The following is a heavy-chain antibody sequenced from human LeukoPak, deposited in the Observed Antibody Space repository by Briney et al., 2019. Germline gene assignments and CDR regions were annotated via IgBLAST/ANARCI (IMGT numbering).Heavy chain of an antibody. CDR1: GFTFSSYA. CDR3: AKGTSIAQSYYYGMDV. Sequence: GGSLRLSCAASGFTFSSYAMSWVRQAPGKGLEWVSAISGSGGSTYYADSVKGRFTISRDNSKNTLYLQMNSLRAEDTAVYYCAKGTSIAQSYYYGMDVWGQGTTVTVSS. V-gene: IGHV3-23*01. D-gene: IGHD6-6*01. CDR2: ISGSGGST. J-gene: IGHJ6*02.